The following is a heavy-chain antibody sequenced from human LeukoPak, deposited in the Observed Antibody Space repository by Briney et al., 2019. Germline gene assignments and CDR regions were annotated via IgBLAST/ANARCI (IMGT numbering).Heavy chain of an antibody. Sequence: SGTLSLTCAVSGGSISSNWWSWVRQPPGKGLEWIGEIDHSGSTNYNPSLKSRVTISIDKSKNQFSLKLNSVTAADTAVYYCARAFLVGYSPEEYFFDYWGQGNLVTVSS. CDR2: IDHSGST. V-gene: IGHV4-4*02. D-gene: IGHD2-15*01. CDR1: GGSISSNW. J-gene: IGHJ4*02. CDR3: ARAFLVGYSPEEYFFDY.